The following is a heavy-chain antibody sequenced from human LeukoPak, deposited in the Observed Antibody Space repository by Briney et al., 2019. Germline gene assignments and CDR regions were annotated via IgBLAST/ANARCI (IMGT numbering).Heavy chain of an antibody. CDR3: ARGPPIRY. CDR1: GFTFSSYA. D-gene: IGHD5-12*01. CDR2: ISYDGSNK. Sequence: GRSLRLSCAASGFTFSSYAMHWVRQAPGKGLEWVAVISYDGSNKYYADSVKGRFTISRDNSKNTLYLQINSPRAEDTAVYYCARGPPIRYWGQGTLVTVSS. V-gene: IGHV3-30-3*01. J-gene: IGHJ4*02.